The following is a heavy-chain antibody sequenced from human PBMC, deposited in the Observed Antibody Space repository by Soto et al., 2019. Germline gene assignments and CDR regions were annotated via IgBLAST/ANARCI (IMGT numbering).Heavy chain of an antibody. J-gene: IGHJ6*02. Sequence: GGSLRLSCAASGFTFSSYAMHWVRQAPGKGLEWVAVISYDGSNKYYADSVKGRFTISRDNSKNTLYLQMNSLRAEDTAVYYCARDPGTIFGVVIIPNPYYYGMDVWGQGTTVTVSS. CDR3: ARDPGTIFGVVIIPNPYYYGMDV. V-gene: IGHV3-30-3*01. CDR2: ISYDGSNK. CDR1: GFTFSSYA. D-gene: IGHD3-3*01.